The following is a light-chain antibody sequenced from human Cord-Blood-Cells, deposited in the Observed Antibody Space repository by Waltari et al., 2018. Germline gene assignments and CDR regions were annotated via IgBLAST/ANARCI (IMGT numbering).Light chain of an antibody. CDR1: QSISNY. CDR3: QQYDNLPYS. J-gene: IGKJ2*03. V-gene: IGKV1-33*01. CDR2: DAS. Sequence: DIQMTQSPSSLSASVGERVTITCQASQSISNYLNCYKQKPGKAPKLLIYDASNLETGAQTMFSGSGSGADFTFTISILQPEDIATYYCQQYDNLPYSFGQGTKLEIK.